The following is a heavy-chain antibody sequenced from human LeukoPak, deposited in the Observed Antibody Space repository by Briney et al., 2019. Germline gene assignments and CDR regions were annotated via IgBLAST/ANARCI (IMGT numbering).Heavy chain of an antibody. CDR1: GGSISSGGYY. D-gene: IGHD3-10*01. CDR2: IYYSGST. Sequence: SETLSLTCTVSGGSISSGGYYWSWIRQHPGKGLEWIGYIYYSGSTYYNPSLKSRVTISVDTSKNQFSLKLSSVTAADTAVYYCARDQRGGRYGLDYWGQGTLVTVSS. V-gene: IGHV4-31*03. J-gene: IGHJ4*02. CDR3: ARDQRGGRYGLDY.